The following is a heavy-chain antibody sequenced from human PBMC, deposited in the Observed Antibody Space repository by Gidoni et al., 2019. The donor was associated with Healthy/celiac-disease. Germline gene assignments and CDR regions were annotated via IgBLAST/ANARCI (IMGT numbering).Heavy chain of an antibody. D-gene: IGHD3-3*01. J-gene: IGHJ4*02. CDR1: GFTFSSYS. V-gene: IGHV3-21*01. Sequence: EVQLVESGGGLVKPGGSLRLSCAACGFTFSSYSMNWVRRAPGKGLDGVSSISSSSIYIYYADSVKCRFTISRDNSKNSLSLQMNSLRAEDTAVYYCAKSFWSGYWTFDYWGQGTLVTVSS. CDR2: ISSSSIYI. CDR3: AKSFWSGYWTFDY.